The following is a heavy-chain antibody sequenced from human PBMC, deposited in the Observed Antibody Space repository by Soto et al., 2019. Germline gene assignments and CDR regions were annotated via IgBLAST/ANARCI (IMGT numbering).Heavy chain of an antibody. D-gene: IGHD3-10*01. CDR2: IYYSGST. CDR1: GGSISSGGYY. Sequence: PSETLSLTCTVSGGSISSGGYYWSWIRQHPGKGLEWIGYIYYSGSTYYNPSLKSRVTISVDTSKNQFSLKLSSVTAADTAVYYCARVFSSGSLFDYWGQGTLVTVSS. CDR3: ARVFSSGSLFDY. V-gene: IGHV4-31*03. J-gene: IGHJ4*02.